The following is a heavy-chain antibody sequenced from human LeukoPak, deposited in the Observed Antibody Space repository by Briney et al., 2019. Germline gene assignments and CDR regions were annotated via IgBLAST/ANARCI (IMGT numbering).Heavy chain of an antibody. CDR1: GFTFDDYA. Sequence: GRSLRLSCAASGFTFDDYAMHWVRQAPGKGLEWVSGISWNSGSIGYADSVKGRFTISRDNAKNSLYLQMNSLRAEDTAVYYCAKGDSGPPISDYWGQGTLVTVSS. J-gene: IGHJ4*02. D-gene: IGHD5-12*01. CDR2: ISWNSGSI. V-gene: IGHV3-9*01. CDR3: AKGDSGPPISDY.